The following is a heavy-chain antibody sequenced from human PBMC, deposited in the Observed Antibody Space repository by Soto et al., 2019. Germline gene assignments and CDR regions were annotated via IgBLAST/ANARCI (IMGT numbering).Heavy chain of an antibody. J-gene: IGHJ6*03. Sequence: QVQLQESGPGLVKPSQTLSLTCSVSGASISSGGYYWSWIRQHPGKGLEWIGYIYYSGSTYYNPSLNSRVTISVDTSKNQFSLKLSSVTAADTAVYYCARVNYDYYYMDVWGKGTTVTVSS. V-gene: IGHV4-31*03. CDR1: GASISSGGYY. D-gene: IGHD3-10*01. CDR3: ARVNYDYYYMDV. CDR2: IYYSGST.